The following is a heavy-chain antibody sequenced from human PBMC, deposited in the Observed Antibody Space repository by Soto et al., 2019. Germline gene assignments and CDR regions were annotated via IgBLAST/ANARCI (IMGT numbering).Heavy chain of an antibody. CDR2: ISYDGSNK. CDR1: GFTFSSYG. J-gene: IGHJ5*02. V-gene: IGHV3-30*18. D-gene: IGHD3-3*01. Sequence: QVQLVESGGGVVQPGRSLRLSCAASGFTFSSYGMHWVRQAPGKGLEWVAVISYDGSNKYYADSVKGRFTISRDNSKNTLYLQMNSLRAEDTAVYYCAKDPSIFGVVPRGQGTLVTVSS. CDR3: AKDPSIFGVVP.